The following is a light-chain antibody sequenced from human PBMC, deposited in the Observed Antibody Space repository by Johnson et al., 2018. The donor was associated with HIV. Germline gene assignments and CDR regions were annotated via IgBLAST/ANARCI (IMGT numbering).Light chain of an antibody. J-gene: IGLJ1*01. CDR3: ETWDSSLSGV. CDR1: SSNIGNNY. Sequence: QSVLTQPPSVSAAPGQKVTISCSGSSSNIGNNYVSCYQQLPGTAPKLLIYENNKRPSGIPDRFSGSKSGTSATLGITGLQTGDEADYYCETWDSSLSGVFGTGTTVTVL. V-gene: IGLV1-51*02. CDR2: ENN.